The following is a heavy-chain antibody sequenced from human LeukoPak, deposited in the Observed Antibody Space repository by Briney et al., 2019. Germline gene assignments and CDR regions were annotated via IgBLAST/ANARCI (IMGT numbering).Heavy chain of an antibody. Sequence: GGSLRLSCAASGFNYSSHWMSWVRQAPGKGLEWVANIKPDGSEKYYVDSVKGRFTISRDNAKNSLFLQMNSLRAEDTAMYYCARDSVGPDYWGQGTLVTVSS. V-gene: IGHV3-7*01. CDR1: GFNYSSHW. CDR3: ARDSVGPDY. D-gene: IGHD1-26*01. J-gene: IGHJ4*02. CDR2: IKPDGSEK.